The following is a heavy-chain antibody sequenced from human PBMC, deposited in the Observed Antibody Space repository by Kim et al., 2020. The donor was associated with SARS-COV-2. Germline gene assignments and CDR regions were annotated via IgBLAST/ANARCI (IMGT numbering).Heavy chain of an antibody. CDR3: AREGAPGAKCGIDV. V-gene: IGHV3-23*01. J-gene: IGHJ6*02. CDR2: VSCGGGTS. D-gene: IGHD1-26*01. CDR1: GFTFSSYA. Sequence: GGSLRLSCAASGFTFSSYAVSWVRQAPGKGLEWVSAVSCGGGTSYSAYFVRGLIIICRDNSENTDLLLINGLIAEAAAVYCCAREGAPGAKCGIDVWC.